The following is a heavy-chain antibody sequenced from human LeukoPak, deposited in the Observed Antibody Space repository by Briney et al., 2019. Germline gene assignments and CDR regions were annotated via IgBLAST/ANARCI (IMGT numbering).Heavy chain of an antibody. CDR1: GYTFTGYY. V-gene: IGHV1-2*02. J-gene: IGHJ6*02. D-gene: IGHD3-10*01. CDR2: INPNSGGT. CDR3: ARFYGSGSYSRLLYGMDV. Sequence: ASVKVSCKASGYTFTGYYMHWVRQAPGQGLEWMGWINPNSGGTNYAQKFQGRVTMTRDTSISTAYMELSRLRSDDTAVYYCARFYGSGSYSRLLYGMDVWGQGTTVTVSS.